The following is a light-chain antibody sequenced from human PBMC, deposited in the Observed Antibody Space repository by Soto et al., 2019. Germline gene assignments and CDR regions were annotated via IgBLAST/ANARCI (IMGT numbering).Light chain of an antibody. CDR2: AAS. CDR3: QKYNSAPLP. V-gene: IGKV1-27*01. Sequence: DIQMTQSPSSLSASVGDTVTITCRASQGISSYLAWYQQKPGKVPKLLIYAASTLQSGVPSRFSGSASGTDFTLTISSLQPEDVGTYYCQKYNSAPLPFGGGTKVEIK. J-gene: IGKJ4*01. CDR1: QGISSY.